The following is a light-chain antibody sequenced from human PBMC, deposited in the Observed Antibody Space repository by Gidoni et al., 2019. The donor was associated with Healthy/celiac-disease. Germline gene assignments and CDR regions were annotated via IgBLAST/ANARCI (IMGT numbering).Light chain of an antibody. J-gene: IGKJ2*01. Sequence: IQMPQSPSSLSASVGDRVTITCHASQDISNYLNCYQQKPGNAPKLLIYDASYLETRVPSRFSGSGCGTDFTFTISSLQPEDIATYYCQQYDNLPPYTFGQGTKLEIK. CDR2: DAS. CDR3: QQYDNLPPYT. CDR1: QDISNY. V-gene: IGKV1-33*01.